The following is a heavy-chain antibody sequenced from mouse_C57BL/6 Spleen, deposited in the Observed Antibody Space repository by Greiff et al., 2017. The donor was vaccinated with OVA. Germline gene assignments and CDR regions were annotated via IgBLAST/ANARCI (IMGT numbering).Heavy chain of an antibody. J-gene: IGHJ2*01. D-gene: IGHD1-1*01. CDR3: ARYNYYGSSLDY. CDR1: GFTFTDYY. V-gene: IGHV7-3*01. CDR2: IRNKANGYTT. Sequence: EVKLVESGGGLVQPGGSPSLSCAASGFTFTDYYMSWVRQPPGKALEWLGFIRNKANGYTTEYSASVKGRFTISRDNSQSILYLQMNALRAEDSATYYCARYNYYGSSLDYWGQGTTLTVSS.